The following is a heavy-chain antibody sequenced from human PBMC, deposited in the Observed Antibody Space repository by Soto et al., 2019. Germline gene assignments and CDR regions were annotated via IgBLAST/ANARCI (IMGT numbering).Heavy chain of an antibody. J-gene: IGHJ5*02. CDR2: IWYDGSNK. V-gene: IGHV3-33*01. CDR3: ARDIADNWLLKS. Sequence: GGSLRLSCAASGFTFSSYGMHWVRQAPGKGLEWVAVIWYDGSNKYYADSVKGRFTISRDSSKNTLYLQMNSLRAEDTAVYYCARDIADNWLLKSWGQGTLVTVSS. D-gene: IGHD1-1*01. CDR1: GFTFSSYG.